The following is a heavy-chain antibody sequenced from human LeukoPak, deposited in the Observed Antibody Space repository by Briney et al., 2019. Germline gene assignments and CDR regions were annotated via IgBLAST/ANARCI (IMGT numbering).Heavy chain of an antibody. CDR3: ISLNDVRSGTQYGHFDY. D-gene: IGHD3-10*01. CDR1: GYGSVTNT. V-gene: IGHV5-51*01. J-gene: IGHJ4*02. Sequence: GESLKISLKPSGYGSVTNTMAGSRQMPGKGLEWMGVLYPGDSDTRYSPSFQGQVTISVDKSIITAYLQRSNLKASDTAIYYCISLNDVRSGTQYGHFDYWGQGTLVTVSS. CDR2: LYPGDSDT.